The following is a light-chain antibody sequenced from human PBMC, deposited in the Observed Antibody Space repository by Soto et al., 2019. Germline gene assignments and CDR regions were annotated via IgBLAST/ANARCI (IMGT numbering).Light chain of an antibody. CDR3: SSFTSTSALYL. CDR1: STDVGGFTA. J-gene: IGLJ1*01. Sequence: QSALTQPASVSGSPGQSIIISCTGTSTDVGGFTAVAWYQLRPGKAPKLMIHDVSDRPSGVSDRFSGSKSGNTASLTISGLQAEDEAGYYCSSFTSTSALYLFGTGTKVTVL. V-gene: IGLV2-14*01. CDR2: DVS.